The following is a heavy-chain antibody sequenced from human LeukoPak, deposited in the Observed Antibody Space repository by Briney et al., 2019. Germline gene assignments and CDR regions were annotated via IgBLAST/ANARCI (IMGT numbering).Heavy chain of an antibody. Sequence: ASVKVSCKASGYTFTGYYMPWVRQAPGQGLEWMGIITPSGGSTTYAQNFQGRLTMTRDTSTSTVYMEMSSLTSEDTAVYYCARVVGGYNYAPNIVYWGQGTLVTVSS. D-gene: IGHD5-18*01. J-gene: IGHJ4*02. V-gene: IGHV1-46*01. CDR1: GYTFTGYY. CDR3: ARVVGGYNYAPNIVY. CDR2: ITPSGGST.